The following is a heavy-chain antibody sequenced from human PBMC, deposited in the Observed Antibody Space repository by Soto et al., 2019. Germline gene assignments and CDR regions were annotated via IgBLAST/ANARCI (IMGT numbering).Heavy chain of an antibody. CDR1: GYTFTSYG. CDR3: ARDLMTTPNWFDP. D-gene: IGHD4-4*01. J-gene: IGHJ5*02. CDR2: ISAYNGNT. Sequence: ASVKVSCKASGYTFTSYGISWVRQAPGQGLEWMGWISAYNGNTKYAQKFQGRVTMTTDTSTSTAYMELRSLRSDDTAIYYCARDLMTTPNWFDPWGQGTLVTVSS. V-gene: IGHV1-18*01.